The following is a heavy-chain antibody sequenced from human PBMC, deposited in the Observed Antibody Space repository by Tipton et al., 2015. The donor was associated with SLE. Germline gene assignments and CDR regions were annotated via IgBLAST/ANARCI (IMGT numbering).Heavy chain of an antibody. Sequence: TLSLTCTVSGGSISGYYWGWIRQPAGKGLEWIGRIYTGGNTKYNPSLESRVTLSVDASKDQFSLRLTSVTAADTAVYYCVVCSPSSCSYFDYWGQGRLVTVSS. CDR2: IYTGGNT. J-gene: IGHJ4*02. CDR3: VVCSPSSCSYFDY. CDR1: GGSISGYY. D-gene: IGHD2-2*01. V-gene: IGHV4-4*07.